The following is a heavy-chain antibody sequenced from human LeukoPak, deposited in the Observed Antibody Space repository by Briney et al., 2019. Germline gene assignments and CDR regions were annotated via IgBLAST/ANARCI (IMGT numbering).Heavy chain of an antibody. V-gene: IGHV1-46*01. CDR2: INPSGGST. D-gene: IGHD5-18*01. Sequence: ASVKVSCKASGYTFTGYYMHWVRQAPGQGLEWMGIINPSGGSTSYAQKFQGRVTMTRDMSTSTVYMELSSLRSEDTAVYYCARESDTAMVPYYFDYWGQGTLVTVSS. CDR3: ARESDTAMVPYYFDY. J-gene: IGHJ4*02. CDR1: GYTFTGYY.